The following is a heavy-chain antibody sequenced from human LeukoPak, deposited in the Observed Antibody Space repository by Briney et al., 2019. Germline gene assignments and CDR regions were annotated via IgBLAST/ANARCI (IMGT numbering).Heavy chain of an antibody. CDR2: IYYSGST. Sequence: SETLSLACTVSGGSLNSSNYYLDSIRQPPGKGLEWIGSIYYSGSTYYNPSLKSRVTISVGTSKNQFSLKLSSVTAADTAVYYCARHRTGYFELYFDYWGQGTLVTVSS. J-gene: IGHJ4*02. CDR1: GGSLNSSNYY. CDR3: ARHRTGYFELYFDY. D-gene: IGHD2-15*01. V-gene: IGHV4-39*01.